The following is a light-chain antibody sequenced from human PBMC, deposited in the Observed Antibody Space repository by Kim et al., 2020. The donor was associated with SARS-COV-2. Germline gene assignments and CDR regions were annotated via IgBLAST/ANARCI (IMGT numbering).Light chain of an antibody. Sequence: ASVGDTVTITCRASQGISSWLVWYQQKPERAPKSLIYAASRLQSGVPARFSGSSSGTDFTLTITSLQPDDFATYYCQQYNSYPLTFGGGTKVDIK. J-gene: IGKJ4*01. CDR3: QQYNSYPLT. CDR2: AAS. CDR1: QGISSW. V-gene: IGKV1D-16*01.